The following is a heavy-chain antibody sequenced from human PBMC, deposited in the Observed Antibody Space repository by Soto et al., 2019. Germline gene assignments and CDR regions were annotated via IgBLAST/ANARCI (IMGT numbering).Heavy chain of an antibody. CDR3: ARRRITIFGVVIISDYFDY. CDR1: GGSISSSSYY. CDR2: IYYSGST. D-gene: IGHD3-3*01. Sequence: SETLSLTCTVSGGSISSSSYYLGWIRQPPGKGLEWIGSIYYSGSTYYNPSLKSRVTISVDTSKNQFSLKLSSVTAADTAVYYCARRRITIFGVVIISDYFDYWGQGTLVT. J-gene: IGHJ4*02. V-gene: IGHV4-39*01.